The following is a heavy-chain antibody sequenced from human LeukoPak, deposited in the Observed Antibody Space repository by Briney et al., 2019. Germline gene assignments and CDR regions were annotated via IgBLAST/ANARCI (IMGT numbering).Heavy chain of an antibody. CDR3: ARESTSRGYSYGSEVYFDY. D-gene: IGHD5-18*01. CDR1: GGSISSYY. CDR2: IYYSGST. J-gene: IGHJ4*02. V-gene: IGHV4-59*01. Sequence: SETLSLTCTVSGGSISSYYWSWIRQPPGKGLEWIGYIYYSGSTNYNPSLRSRVTISVDTSKNQFSLKLSSVTAADTAVYYCARESTSRGYSYGSEVYFDYWGQGTLVTVSS.